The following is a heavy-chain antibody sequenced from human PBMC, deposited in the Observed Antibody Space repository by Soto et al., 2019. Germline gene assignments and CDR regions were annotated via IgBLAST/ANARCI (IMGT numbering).Heavy chain of an antibody. J-gene: IGHJ6*02. D-gene: IGHD6-19*01. CDR1: GYTYTGYY. V-gene: IGHV1-2*04. Sequence: ASVEVSCKAPGYTYTGYYMHWVRQAPGQGLERMGWINPNSGGTNYAQKFQGWVTMTRDTSISTAYMELSRLRSDDTAVYFCAKGAAVAGTSRYYYYDMDVWGQGTTVTVSS. CDR3: AKGAAVAGTSRYYYYDMDV. CDR2: INPNSGGT.